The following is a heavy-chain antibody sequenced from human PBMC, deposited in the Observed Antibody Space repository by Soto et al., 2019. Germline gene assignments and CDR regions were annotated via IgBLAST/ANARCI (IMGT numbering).Heavy chain of an antibody. D-gene: IGHD3-22*01. CDR1: GGSISSGGYY. CDR3: ARGTQITMLVGVGFDP. Sequence: QVQLQESGPGLVKPSQTLSLTCTVSGGSISSGGYYWSWIRQHPGKGLEWIGYIYYSGSTYYNPSLKSRVSISVDTSKNQFSLKLSSVTAADTAVYYCARGTQITMLVGVGFDPWGQGTLVTVSS. V-gene: IGHV4-31*03. CDR2: IYYSGST. J-gene: IGHJ5*02.